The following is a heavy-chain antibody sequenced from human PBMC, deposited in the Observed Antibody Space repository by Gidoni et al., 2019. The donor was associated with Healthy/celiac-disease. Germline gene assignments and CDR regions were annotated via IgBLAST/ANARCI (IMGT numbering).Heavy chain of an antibody. V-gene: IGHV1-69*02. CDR2: IIPILGIA. D-gene: IGHD3-22*01. J-gene: IGHJ3*02. CDR3: ARMIEDTWDAFDI. Sequence: QVQLVQSGAEVKKPGSSVKVSCKASGGTFSSYTISWVRQAPGQGLEWMGRIIPILGIANYAQKFQGRVTITADKSTSTAYMELSSLRSEDTAVYYCARMIEDTWDAFDIWGQGTMVTVSS. CDR1: GGTFSSYT.